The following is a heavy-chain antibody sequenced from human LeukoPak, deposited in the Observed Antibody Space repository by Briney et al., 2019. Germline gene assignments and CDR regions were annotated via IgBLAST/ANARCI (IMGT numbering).Heavy chain of an antibody. Sequence: PGGSLRLSCAASGFTVSSNYMSWVRQAPGKGLEWVSVIYSGGSIYYADSVKGRFTISRDNSKNTLYLQMNSLRAEDTAVYYCASIAAAGFYFDHWGQGTLVTVSS. D-gene: IGHD6-13*01. CDR2: IYSGGSI. J-gene: IGHJ4*02. V-gene: IGHV3-66*01. CDR1: GFTVSSNY. CDR3: ASIAAAGFYFDH.